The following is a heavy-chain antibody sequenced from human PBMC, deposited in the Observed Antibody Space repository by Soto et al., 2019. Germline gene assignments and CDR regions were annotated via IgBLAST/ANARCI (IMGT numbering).Heavy chain of an antibody. CDR1: GGSISSYY. J-gene: IGHJ4*02. CDR3: AGGRLAAAGTGPIDY. CDR2: IYYSGST. Sequence: KPSETLSLTCTVSGGSISSYYWSWIRQPPGKGLEWIGYIYYSGSTNYNPSLKSRVTISVDTSKNQFSLKLSSVTAADTAVYYCAGGRLAAAGTGPIDYWGQGTLVTVSS. V-gene: IGHV4-59*01. D-gene: IGHD6-13*01.